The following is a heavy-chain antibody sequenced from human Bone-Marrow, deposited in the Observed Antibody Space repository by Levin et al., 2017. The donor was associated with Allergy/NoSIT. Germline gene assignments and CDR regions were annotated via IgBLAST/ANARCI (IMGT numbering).Heavy chain of an antibody. J-gene: IGHJ5*02. Sequence: GASVKVSCKTSGYTFTSYNVYWVRQAPGQGLEWMGYINPNSGNTGYAQKFQGRVTVTRNSSINTAYMELSGLRSEDTAMYYCARGDCYSGGCYGPDWFDPWGQGTQVTVSS. CDR3: ARGDCYSGGCYGPDWFDP. V-gene: IGHV1-8*01. CDR2: INPNSGNT. CDR1: GYTFTSYN. D-gene: IGHD2-15*01.